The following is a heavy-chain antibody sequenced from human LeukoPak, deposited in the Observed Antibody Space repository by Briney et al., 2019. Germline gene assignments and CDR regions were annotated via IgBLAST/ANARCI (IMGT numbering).Heavy chain of an antibody. CDR1: GGSISSSSYY. D-gene: IGHD3-22*01. J-gene: IGHJ4*02. CDR2: IYYSGST. V-gene: IGHV4-39*01. CDR3: ARPDSSGYYPQIDY. Sequence: SETLSLTCTVSGGSISSSSYYWGWSRQPPGKGLEWIGSIYYSGSTYYNPSLKSRVTISVDTSKNQFSLKLSSVTAADTAVYYCARPDSSGYYPQIDYWGQGTLVTVSS.